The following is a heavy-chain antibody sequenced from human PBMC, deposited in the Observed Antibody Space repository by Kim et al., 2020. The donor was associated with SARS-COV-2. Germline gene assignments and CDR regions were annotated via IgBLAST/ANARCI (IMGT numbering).Heavy chain of an antibody. CDR3: ARDLSRSYSSSSYYYYGMDV. CDR1: GGTFSSYA. D-gene: IGHD6-6*01. CDR2: IIPIFGTA. J-gene: IGHJ6*02. Sequence: SVKVSCKASGGTFSSYAISWVRQAPGQGLEWMGGIIPIFGTANYAQKFQGRVTITADESTSTAYMELSSLRSEDTAVYYCARDLSRSYSSSSYYYYGMDVWGQGITVTVSS. V-gene: IGHV1-69*13.